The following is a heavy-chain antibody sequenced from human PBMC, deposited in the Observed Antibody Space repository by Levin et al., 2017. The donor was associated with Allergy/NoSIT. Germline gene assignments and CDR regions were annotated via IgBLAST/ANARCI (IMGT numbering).Heavy chain of an antibody. CDR1: GFSFSSYR. V-gene: IGHV3-33*01. CDR3: VRDDSSITWKYYFGMDV. Sequence: LSLTCAASGFSFSSYRMHWVRQAPGKGLEWVAVIWYDGSSQYYADSVKGRVTISRDNSKKTLHLQMNNLRVEDSGIYYCVRDDSSITWKYYFGMDVWGQGTTVTVSS. J-gene: IGHJ6*02. CDR2: IWYDGSSQ. D-gene: IGHD1-1*01.